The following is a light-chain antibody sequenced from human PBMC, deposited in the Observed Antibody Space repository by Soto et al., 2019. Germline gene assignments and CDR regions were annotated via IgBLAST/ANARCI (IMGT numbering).Light chain of an antibody. V-gene: IGLV2-14*01. J-gene: IGLJ3*02. CDR2: DVS. Sequence: QSALTQPASVSGSPGQSITISCTGTSSDVGGYNYVSWYQQLPGEAPKLMIYDVSNRPSGVSDRFSGSKSGNTASLTISGLQAEDEADYYCSSYTSSGTLVFGGGTKVTVL. CDR1: SSDVGGYNY. CDR3: SSYTSSGTLV.